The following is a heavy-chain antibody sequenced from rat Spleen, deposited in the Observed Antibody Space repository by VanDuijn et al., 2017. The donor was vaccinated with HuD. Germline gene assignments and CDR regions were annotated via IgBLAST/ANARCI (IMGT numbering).Heavy chain of an antibody. D-gene: IGHD1-6*01. V-gene: IGHV2-1*01. CDR1: GFSLISNT. CDR3: ARWRYTTDWFAY. Sequence: QVQLKESGPGLVQPSQTLSLTCTVSGFSLISNTIHWVRQPPGKGLEWMGGIWGDGSTDYNSVFKSRLSISRDTSKNQVFLKMNSLQSDDTVTYFCARWRYTTDWFAYWGQGTLVTVSS. J-gene: IGHJ3*01. CDR2: IWGDGST.